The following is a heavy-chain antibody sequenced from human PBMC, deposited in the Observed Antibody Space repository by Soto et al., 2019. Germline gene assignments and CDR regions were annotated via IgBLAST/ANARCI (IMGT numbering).Heavy chain of an antibody. V-gene: IGHV4-4*09. D-gene: IGHD6-13*01. CDR3: ARSVATPGTNIDF. CDR2: IYFSGST. CDR1: GGSMNGYY. Sequence: PSETLSLTCSVSGGSMNGYYWSWIRQTPGQGLEWLGFIYFSGSTRYNPSLMSRLTISLDKSKRQFSMSLSPVTAADTAVYYCARSVATPGTNIDFWGQGTLVTVSS. J-gene: IGHJ4*02.